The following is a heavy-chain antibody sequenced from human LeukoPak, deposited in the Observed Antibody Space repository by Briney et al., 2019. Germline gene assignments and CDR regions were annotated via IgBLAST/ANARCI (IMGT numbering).Heavy chain of an antibody. CDR3: ARRGVATKDGMDV. D-gene: IGHD5-12*01. CDR1: GYSFTSYW. Sequence: GESLQISCKGSGYSFTSYWIGWVRQMPGKGLEWMGIIYPGDSDTRYSPSFQGQVTISADKSISTAYLQWSSLKASDTVMYYCARRGVATKDGMDVWGQGTTVTVSS. CDR2: IYPGDSDT. J-gene: IGHJ6*02. V-gene: IGHV5-51*01.